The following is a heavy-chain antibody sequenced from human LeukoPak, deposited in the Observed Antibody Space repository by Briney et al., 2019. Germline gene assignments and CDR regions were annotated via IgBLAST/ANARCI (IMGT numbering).Heavy chain of an antibody. J-gene: IGHJ4*02. Sequence: KPSETLSLTCTVSGGSISSYYWSWIRQPPGKGLEWIGYTYYSGSTNYNPSLKSRVTISVDTSKNQFSLKLSSVTAADTAVYYCARDNKAVGQSLDYWGQGTLVTVSS. CDR2: TYYSGST. CDR3: ARDNKAVGQSLDY. V-gene: IGHV4-59*01. D-gene: IGHD2/OR15-2a*01. CDR1: GGSISSYY.